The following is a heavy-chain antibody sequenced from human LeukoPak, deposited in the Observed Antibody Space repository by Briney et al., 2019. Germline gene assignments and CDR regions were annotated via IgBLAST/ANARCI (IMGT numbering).Heavy chain of an antibody. CDR2: ISISGDDT. J-gene: IGHJ4*02. CDR3: VKGNWLDN. V-gene: IGHV3-23*01. D-gene: IGHD1-1*01. Sequence: GGSLRLSGTVSGFTFNTYDMTWVRQAPGKGLPWVSGISISGDDTYYADSVKGRFTVSRDNSKNTLYLQMNSLRVDDTAVYYCVKGNWLDNWGQGALVTVAS. CDR1: GFTFNTYD.